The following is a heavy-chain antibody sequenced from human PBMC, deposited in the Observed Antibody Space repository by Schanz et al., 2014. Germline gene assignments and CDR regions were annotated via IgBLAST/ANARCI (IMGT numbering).Heavy chain of an antibody. Sequence: VQLVESGGGVVQPGRSLRLSCAASGFTLSNSDMHWVRQGTGKGLEWVSTIGYLGDTYYPDSVKGRFTMSRDNSKNTLYLQMNSLSADDTAVFYCAKGMGYCSGGTCYDYYYYGLDVWGQGTTVTVSS. CDR2: IGYLGDT. J-gene: IGHJ6*02. CDR1: GFTLSNSD. D-gene: IGHD2-15*01. CDR3: AKGMGYCSGGTCYDYYYYGLDV. V-gene: IGHV3-13*01.